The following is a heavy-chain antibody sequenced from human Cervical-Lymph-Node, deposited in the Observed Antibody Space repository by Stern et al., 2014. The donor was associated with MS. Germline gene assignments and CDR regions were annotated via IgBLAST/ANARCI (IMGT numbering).Heavy chain of an antibody. CDR1: GYKFTNQW. Sequence: EVQLVESGAEVKKPGESLKISCKTSGYKFTNQWIAWVRQMPGKGLEFMGIIYPGDSDTRYNPSFQGQVTISADRSVNTAYLQWSSLKASDTAMYYCATHPVGPWGQGTLVTVSS. CDR2: IYPGDSDT. J-gene: IGHJ5*02. CDR3: ATHPVGP. V-gene: IGHV5-51*01.